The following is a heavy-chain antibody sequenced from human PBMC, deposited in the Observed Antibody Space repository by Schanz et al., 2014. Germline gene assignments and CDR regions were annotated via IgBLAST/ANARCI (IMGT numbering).Heavy chain of an antibody. D-gene: IGHD1-26*01. Sequence: EVQLVESGGGLLQPGGSLRLSCAASGYAFSRYAMSWVRQAPGKGLQWVSGISISGGSTYYEDSVKGRFTISRDNAKDSLYLQMTSLRAEDTAVYYCARDPSGSYGWFDPWGQGTLVTVSS. J-gene: IGHJ5*02. V-gene: IGHV3-23*04. CDR3: ARDPSGSYGWFDP. CDR2: ISISGGST. CDR1: GYAFSRYA.